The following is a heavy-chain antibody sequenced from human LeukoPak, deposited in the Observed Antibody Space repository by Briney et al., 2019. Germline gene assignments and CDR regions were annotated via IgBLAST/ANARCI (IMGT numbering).Heavy chain of an antibody. J-gene: IGHJ4*02. CDR1: GFTVSSNY. CDR2: ISGPGGST. D-gene: IGHD4-17*01. Sequence: GGSLRLSCAASGFTVSSNYMSWVRQAPGKGLEWVSTISGPGGSTFYADSVMGRFTISRDNSKNTLYLQMNSLRVEDTAVYYCARSGTVTTLGYWGQGTLVTVSS. V-gene: IGHV3-66*02. CDR3: ARSGTVTTLGY.